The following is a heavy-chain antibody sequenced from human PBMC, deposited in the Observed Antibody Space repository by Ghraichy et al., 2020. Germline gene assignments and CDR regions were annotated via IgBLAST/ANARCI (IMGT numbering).Heavy chain of an antibody. CDR2: INAGNGNT. V-gene: IGHV1-3*01. D-gene: IGHD6-13*01. CDR3: ARLKIAAAGTGYYYYYMDV. CDR1: GYTFTSYA. Sequence: ASVQVSCKASGYTFTSYAMHWVRQAPGQRLEWMGWINAGNGNTKYSQKFQGRVTITRDTSASTAYMELSSLRSEDTAVYYCARLKIAAAGTGYYYYYMDVWGKGTTVTVSS. J-gene: IGHJ6*03.